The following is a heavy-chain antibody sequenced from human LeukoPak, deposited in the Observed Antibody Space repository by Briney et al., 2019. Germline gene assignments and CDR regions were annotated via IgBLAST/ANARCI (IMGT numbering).Heavy chain of an antibody. V-gene: IGHV3-23*01. J-gene: IGHJ4*02. CDR1: GFTFSSYA. CDR3: AKSRSASTSCYNY. Sequence: GGSLRLSCAASGFTFSSYAMYWVRPAPGEGRGWGSGICGSGDSTYYADSVKGRFTISRDNSKNTLYVQMNSLRAEDTAVYYCAKSRSASTSCYNYWGQGTLVTVSS. D-gene: IGHD2-2*02. CDR2: ICGSGDST.